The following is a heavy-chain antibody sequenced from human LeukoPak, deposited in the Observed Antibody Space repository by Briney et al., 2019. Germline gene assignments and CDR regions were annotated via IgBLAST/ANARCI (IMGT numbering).Heavy chain of an antibody. CDR1: GGSISSYY. CDR3: ASTTKARAFDI. V-gene: IGHV4-59*01. Sequence: SETLSLTCTVSGGSISSYYWSWIRQPPGKGLEWIGYIYYSGSTNYNPSLKSRVTISVDTSKSQFSLKLSSVTAADTAVYYCASTTKARAFDIWGQGTMVTVSS. D-gene: IGHD4-11*01. CDR2: IYYSGST. J-gene: IGHJ3*02.